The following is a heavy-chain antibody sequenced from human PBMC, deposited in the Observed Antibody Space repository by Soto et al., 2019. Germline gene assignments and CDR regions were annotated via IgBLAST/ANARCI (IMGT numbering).Heavy chain of an antibody. CDR2: ISSDGNDK. CDR3: AKETHMARQYFDY. V-gene: IGHV3-30*18. Sequence: QVQLVESGGGVVQPGRSLTLSCAASGFTFSSNGMHWVRQAPGKGLEWVAAISSDGNDKHSGDSVKGRFTISRDNAKNTLYLQMNSLRTEDTAVYYCAKETHMARQYFDYWGQGILVTVSS. J-gene: IGHJ4*02. D-gene: IGHD5-12*01. CDR1: GFTFSSNG.